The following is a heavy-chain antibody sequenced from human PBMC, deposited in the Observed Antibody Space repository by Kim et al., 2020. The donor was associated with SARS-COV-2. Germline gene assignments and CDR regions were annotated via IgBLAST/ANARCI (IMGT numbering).Heavy chain of an antibody. CDR2: ISYDEKDK. D-gene: IGHD3-22*01. CDR3: ARPQKPWGSSGYFYPYFDS. J-gene: IGHJ4*02. Sequence: GGSLRLSCEASGFTLNSFSIHWVRQAPGKGLEWVASISYDEKDKYYEDSVKGRFIVSRDNTRSMLSLHMNDLQVEDTAIYYCARPQKPWGSSGYFYPYFDSGGQGARVIVSS. V-gene: IGHV3-30*04. CDR1: GFTLNSFS.